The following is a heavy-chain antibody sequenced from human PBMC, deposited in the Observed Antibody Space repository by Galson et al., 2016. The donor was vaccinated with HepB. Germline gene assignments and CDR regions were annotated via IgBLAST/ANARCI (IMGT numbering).Heavy chain of an antibody. Sequence: SLRLSCAASGFTFRDYWMTWVRQAPGKGLEWVANIKQDGSEKYYVDSVKGRFTISRDNADNSLYLQLNSLRAEDTAVYYCVRGNYGRLPELWGQGTMVTVSS. CDR1: GFTFRDYW. V-gene: IGHV3-7*04. D-gene: IGHD1-26*01. CDR2: IKQDGSEK. CDR3: VRGNYGRLPEL. J-gene: IGHJ3*01.